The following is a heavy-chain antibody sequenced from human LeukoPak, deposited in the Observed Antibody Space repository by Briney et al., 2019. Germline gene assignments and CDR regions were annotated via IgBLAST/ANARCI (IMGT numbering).Heavy chain of an antibody. V-gene: IGHV4-59*08. D-gene: IGHD3-10*01. CDR3: ARRGITMVRGANWFDP. Sequence: SETLSLTCTVSGGSISSYYWSWIRQPPGKGLEWIGYIYYSGGTNYNPSLKSRVTISVDTSKNQFSLKLSSVTAADTAVYYCARRGITMVRGANWFDPWGQGTLVTVSS. CDR2: IYYSGGT. CDR1: GGSISSYY. J-gene: IGHJ5*02.